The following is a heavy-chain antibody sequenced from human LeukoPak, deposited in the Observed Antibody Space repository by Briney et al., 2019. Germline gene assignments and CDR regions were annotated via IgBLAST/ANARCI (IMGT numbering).Heavy chain of an antibody. Sequence: SETLSLTCTVSDVSISSNSYYWGWIRQPPGKGLEWIGSISYSGRTYYNPSLESRVTISVDASKNRFSLELNSVTAADTAVYYCARDQQYHRPAGWFDPWGQGTLVTVSS. CDR3: ARDQQYHRPAGWFDP. J-gene: IGHJ5*02. V-gene: IGHV4-39*01. D-gene: IGHD1-14*01. CDR1: DVSISSNSYY. CDR2: ISYSGRT.